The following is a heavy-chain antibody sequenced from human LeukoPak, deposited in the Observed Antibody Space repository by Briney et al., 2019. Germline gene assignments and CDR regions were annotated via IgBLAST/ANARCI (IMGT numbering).Heavy chain of an antibody. Sequence: ASVKVSCKASGYTFTSYGISWVRQAPGQGLEWMGWMSAYNGNTNYAQKLQGRVTMTTDTSTSTAYMELRSLRSDDTAVYYCARRHYDILTGYHYYYMDVWGKGTTVTVSS. CDR3: ARRHYDILTGYHYYYMDV. V-gene: IGHV1-18*01. CDR1: GYTFTSYG. D-gene: IGHD3-9*01. J-gene: IGHJ6*03. CDR2: MSAYNGNT.